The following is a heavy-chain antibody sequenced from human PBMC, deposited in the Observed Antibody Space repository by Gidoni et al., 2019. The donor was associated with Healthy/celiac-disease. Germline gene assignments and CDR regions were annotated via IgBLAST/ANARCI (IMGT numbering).Heavy chain of an antibody. V-gene: IGHV4-59*01. Sequence: QVQLQESGPGLVKPSETLSLTCTVSGGSISSYYWSWIRQPPGKGLEWIGYIYYSGSTNYNPSLKSRVTISVDTSKNQFSLKLSSVTAADTAVYYCARHRPPLGTNRYSSSWGLNVYFDYWGQGTLVTVSS. CDR2: IYYSGST. D-gene: IGHD6-13*01. CDR1: GGSISSYY. J-gene: IGHJ4*02. CDR3: ARHRPPLGTNRYSSSWGLNVYFDY.